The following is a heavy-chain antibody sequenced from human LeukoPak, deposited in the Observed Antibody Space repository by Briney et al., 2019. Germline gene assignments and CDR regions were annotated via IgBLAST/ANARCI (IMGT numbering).Heavy chain of an antibody. V-gene: IGHV3-30*02. D-gene: IGHD6-13*01. J-gene: IGHJ4*02. CDR2: IRYDGSNK. CDR3: AKGIRSSSWYCFDY. CDR1: GFTFSSYG. Sequence: GGSLRLSCAASGFTFSSYGMHWVRQAPGKGLEWVAFIRYDGSNKYYADSVKGRFTISRDNSKNTLYLQMNSLRAEDTAVYYCAKGIRSSSWYCFDYWGQGTLVSVSS.